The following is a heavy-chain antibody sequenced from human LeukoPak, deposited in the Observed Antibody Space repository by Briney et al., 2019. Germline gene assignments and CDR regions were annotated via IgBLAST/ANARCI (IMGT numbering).Heavy chain of an antibody. Sequence: PSETLSLTCTISGGSISSYFWSWIRQPPGKGLEWIGYIYYTGSTNYNPSLKSRVIISLDTSKNQFSLKLSSVTAADTAVYYCARTLSRWDPFDYWGQGTLVTVSS. CDR1: GGSISSYF. J-gene: IGHJ4*02. D-gene: IGHD1-26*01. V-gene: IGHV4-59*01. CDR2: IYYTGST. CDR3: ARTLSRWDPFDY.